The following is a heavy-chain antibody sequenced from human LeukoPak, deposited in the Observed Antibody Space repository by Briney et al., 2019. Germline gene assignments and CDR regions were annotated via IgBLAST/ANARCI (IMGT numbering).Heavy chain of an antibody. V-gene: IGHV4-38-2*02. CDR3: ARDQKTAGSSWPADNWFDP. Sequence: PSETLSLTCTVSGYSISSGYYWGWIRQPPGKGLEWIGSIYHSGSTYYNPSLKSRVTISVDTSKNQFYLKLSSVTAADTAVYYCARDQKTAGSSWPADNWFDPWGQGTLVTVSS. CDR1: GYSISSGYY. J-gene: IGHJ5*02. D-gene: IGHD6-13*01. CDR2: IYHSGST.